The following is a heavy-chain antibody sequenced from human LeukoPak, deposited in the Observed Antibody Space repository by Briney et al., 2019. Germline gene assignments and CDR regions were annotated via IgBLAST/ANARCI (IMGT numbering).Heavy chain of an antibody. D-gene: IGHD2-2*01. CDR3: ARDMRPRDLDTSCSY. V-gene: IGHV3-7*01. CDR2: IKQDGSEK. CDR1: GFTFSSYW. J-gene: IGHJ4*02. Sequence: GGSLRLSCAASGFTFSSYWMSWVRQAPGKGLEWVANIKQDGSEKYYVDSVKGRFTISRDNAKNSLYLQMNSLRAEDTAVYYCARDMRPRDLDTSCSYWGQGTLVTVSS.